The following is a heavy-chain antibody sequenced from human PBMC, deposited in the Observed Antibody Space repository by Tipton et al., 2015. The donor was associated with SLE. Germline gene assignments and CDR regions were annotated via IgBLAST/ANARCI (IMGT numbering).Heavy chain of an antibody. CDR1: GYSFTTYW. Sequence: QLVQSGAEVKKPGESLTISCKTSGYSFTTYWIGWVRQMPGKGLEWMGIIYPGDSDIRHSPTFQDHVTIAADASTNTTSRHWSSLKASDTAMYYCARQGVYYECDNIRRGEGFDIWGQGTMVTVSS. V-gene: IGHV5-51*01. CDR3: ARQGVYYECDNIRRGEGFDI. D-gene: IGHD3-22*01. CDR2: IYPGDSDI. J-gene: IGHJ3*02.